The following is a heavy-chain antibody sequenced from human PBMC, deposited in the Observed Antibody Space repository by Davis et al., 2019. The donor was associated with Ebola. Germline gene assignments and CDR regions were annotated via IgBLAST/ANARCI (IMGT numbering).Heavy chain of an antibody. CDR2: IYYSGST. CDR3: AREGEAGWFDP. Sequence: SETLSLTCTVSGDSVSSGTYYWSWIRQSPGKGLEWIGYIYYSGSTSYKPSLESRVTISVDTSKNQFSLKLKSVTAADTAVYYCAREGEAGWFDPWGQGTLVTVSS. D-gene: IGHD3-16*01. V-gene: IGHV4-61*01. J-gene: IGHJ5*02. CDR1: GDSVSSGTYY.